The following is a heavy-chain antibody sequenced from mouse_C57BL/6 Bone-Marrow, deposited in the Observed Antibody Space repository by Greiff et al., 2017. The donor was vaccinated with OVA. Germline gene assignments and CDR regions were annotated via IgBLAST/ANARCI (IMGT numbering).Heavy chain of an antibody. D-gene: IGHD2-3*01. J-gene: IGHJ2*01. CDR2: INPNNGGT. Sequence: EVQLQESGPELVKPGASVKMSCKASGYTFTDYNMHWVKQSHGKSLEWIGYINPNNGGTSYNQKFKGKATLTVNKSSSTAYMELRSLTSEDSAVYYCATIYDGPAYWGQGTTLTVSS. CDR1: GYTFTDYN. CDR3: ATIYDGPAY. V-gene: IGHV1-22*01.